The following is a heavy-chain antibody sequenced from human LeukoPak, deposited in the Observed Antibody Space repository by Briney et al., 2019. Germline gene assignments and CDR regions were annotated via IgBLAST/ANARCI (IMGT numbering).Heavy chain of an antibody. J-gene: IGHJ4*02. CDR1: GGSIRSHY. D-gene: IGHD2-8*02. CDR2: IHYTGGT. Sequence: PSETLSLTCTVSGGSIRSHYWSWIRQPPGKGLEWIGYIHYTGGTNSNPSLKSRVTISVDTSKNQVSLKLGSVTVADTAMYFCARDSYLDTGGSFADYFDSWGQGTLVTVSS. CDR3: ARDSYLDTGGSFADYFDS. V-gene: IGHV4-59*11.